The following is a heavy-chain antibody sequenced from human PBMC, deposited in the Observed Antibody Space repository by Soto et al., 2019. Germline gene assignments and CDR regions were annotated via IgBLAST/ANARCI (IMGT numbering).Heavy chain of an antibody. V-gene: IGHV3-30*18. CDR3: AKSDVAWVAMGNSYYYFMDV. CDR1: AFAFSGFG. D-gene: IGHD2-2*01. Sequence: QEQLEESGGGVVQPGRSLRLSCAASAFAFSGFGMHWVRQAPGKGLEWVATISYDGSSKYYTDSVKGRFTISRDDSTSKVSLKMSSLRAEDTAGYYCAKSDVAWVAMGNSYYYFMDVWGKGTTVTVSS. CDR2: ISYDGSSK. J-gene: IGHJ6*03.